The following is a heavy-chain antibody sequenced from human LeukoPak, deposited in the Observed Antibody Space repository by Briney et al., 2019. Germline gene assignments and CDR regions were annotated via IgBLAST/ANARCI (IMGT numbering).Heavy chain of an antibody. D-gene: IGHD3-22*01. J-gene: IGHJ4*02. CDR3: AREYYYDSSGSPGVDY. V-gene: IGHV4-61*02. CDR2: IYTSGST. Sequence: SETPSLTCTVSGGSISSGSYYWSWIRQPAGKGLEWIGRIYTSGSTNYNPSLKSRVTISVDTSKNQFSLKLSSVTAADTAVCYCAREYYYDSSGSPGVDYWGQGTLVTVSS. CDR1: GGSISSGSYY.